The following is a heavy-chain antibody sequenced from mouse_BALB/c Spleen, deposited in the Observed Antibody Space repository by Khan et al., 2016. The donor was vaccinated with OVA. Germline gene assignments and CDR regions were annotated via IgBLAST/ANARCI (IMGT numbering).Heavy chain of an antibody. J-gene: IGHJ3*01. CDR1: GYTFTSYD. Sequence: QVQLQQSGAELVKPGASVKLSCKASGYTFTSYDIKWVRQRPEQGLEWIGWMFPGDGSTKYNENFKGKATMPTEKSLSTVYMQLSRLTSEDSVTYFYARGWYGRFAYWGQGTLVTVSA. CDR2: MFPGDGST. D-gene: IGHD2-1*01. CDR3: ARGWYGRFAY. V-gene: IGHV1-85*01.